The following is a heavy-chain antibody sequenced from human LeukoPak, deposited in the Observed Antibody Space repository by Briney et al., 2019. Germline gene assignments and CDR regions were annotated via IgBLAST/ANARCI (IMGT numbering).Heavy chain of an antibody. D-gene: IGHD6-13*01. J-gene: IGHJ6*03. CDR1: GGSISSSSYY. Sequence: PSETLSLTCTVSGGSISSSSYYWGWIRQPPGKGLEWIGSIYYSGSTYYNPSLKSRVTISVDTSKNQFSLKLSSVTAADTAVYYCARTQAAAPGDYYMDVWGKGTTVTVSS. V-gene: IGHV4-39*07. CDR3: ARTQAAAPGDYYMDV. CDR2: IYYSGST.